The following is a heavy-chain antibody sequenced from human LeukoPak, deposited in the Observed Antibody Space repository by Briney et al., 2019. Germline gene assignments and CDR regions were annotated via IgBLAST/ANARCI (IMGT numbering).Heavy chain of an antibody. CDR2: ISSNGGST. J-gene: IGHJ3*02. CDR1: GFTFSSYA. D-gene: IGHD1-26*01. Sequence: GGSLRLSCAASGFTFSSYAMHWVRQAPGKGLEYVSAISSNGGSTYYASSVKGRFTISRDNSKNTVYLQMDSLRVEDTAVYYCARELREHGVFDIWGQGIMVTVSS. CDR3: ARELREHGVFDI. V-gene: IGHV3-64*01.